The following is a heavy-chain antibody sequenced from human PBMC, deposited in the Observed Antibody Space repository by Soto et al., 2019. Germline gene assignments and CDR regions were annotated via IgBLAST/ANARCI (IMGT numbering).Heavy chain of an antibody. Sequence: QVQLQEAGPGLVKPSQTLSLMCTVSGAPISGGDYHWSWIRQPPGKGLEWIGYIFPSGATHYNSSLGSRITMSVETSKIHFSLKLTSVTAADTAVYFCARGSAAKRYFDLWGRGTLVTVSS. J-gene: IGHJ2*01. CDR2: IFPSGAT. CDR1: GAPISGGDYH. D-gene: IGHD5-18*01. CDR3: ARGSAAKRYFDL. V-gene: IGHV4-30-4*01.